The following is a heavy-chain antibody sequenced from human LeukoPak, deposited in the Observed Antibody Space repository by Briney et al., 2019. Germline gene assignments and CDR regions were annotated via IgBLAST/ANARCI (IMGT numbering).Heavy chain of an antibody. CDR2: INPNSGST. CDR3: ARGGLGYCSSTSCLNWDY. V-gene: IGHV1-2*02. Sequence: ASVKVSCKASGYTFTGYYMHWVRQAPGQGLEWMGWINPNSGSTNYAQKFQGRVTITRDTSISTAYMELSRLRSDDTAVYYCARGGLGYCSSTSCLNWDYWGQGTLVTVSS. J-gene: IGHJ4*02. D-gene: IGHD2-2*01. CDR1: GYTFTGYY.